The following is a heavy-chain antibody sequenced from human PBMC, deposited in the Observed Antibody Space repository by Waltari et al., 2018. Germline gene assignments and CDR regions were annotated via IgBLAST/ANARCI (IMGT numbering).Heavy chain of an antibody. Sequence: QVQLVQSGAEVKKPGSSVKVSCKASGGTFSSYAISWVRQAPGQGLEWMGGIIPIFGTANYAQKFQGRVTITADESTSTAYMELSSLRSEDTAVYYCARDGPAAILGNFRFGYYGMDVWGQGTTVTVSS. D-gene: IGHD2-2*01. J-gene: IGHJ6*02. CDR2: IIPIFGTA. CDR3: ARDGPAAILGNFRFGYYGMDV. V-gene: IGHV1-69*01. CDR1: GGTFSSYA.